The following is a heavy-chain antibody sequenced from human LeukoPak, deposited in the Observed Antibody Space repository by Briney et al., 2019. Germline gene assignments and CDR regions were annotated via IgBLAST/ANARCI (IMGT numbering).Heavy chain of an antibody. CDR2: IYSNGDT. CDR3: TYGDYPLTY. J-gene: IGHJ4*02. V-gene: IGHV3-66*01. Sequence: GGSLRLSCAASGLTVTNNYWNWVRQPPGKGPEWISLIYSNGDTRYADSVKGRFTFSRDNSKNTLCLQMNSLRAEDTAVYYCTYGDYPLTYWGQGTLVSVSS. D-gene: IGHD4-17*01. CDR1: GLTVTNNY.